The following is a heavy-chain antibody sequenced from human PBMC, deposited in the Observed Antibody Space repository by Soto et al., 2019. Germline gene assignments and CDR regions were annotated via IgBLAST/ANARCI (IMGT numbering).Heavy chain of an antibody. Sequence: EVQLVESGGGLVKPGGSLRLSCAASGFTFSSYSMNWVRQAPGKGLEWVSSISSSSSYIYYADSVKGRFTISRDNAKNSLYLQMNSLRAEDTAVYYCACQNSSSSIPVDYWGQGTLVTVSS. CDR3: ACQNSSSSIPVDY. J-gene: IGHJ4*02. V-gene: IGHV3-21*01. CDR1: GFTFSSYS. D-gene: IGHD6-13*01. CDR2: ISSSSSYI.